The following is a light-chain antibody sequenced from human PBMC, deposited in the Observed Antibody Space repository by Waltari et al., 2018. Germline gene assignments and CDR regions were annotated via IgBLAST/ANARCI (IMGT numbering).Light chain of an antibody. CDR3: QQYNSYSLLT. J-gene: IGKJ4*01. Sequence: DIQMTQSPSTLSASVGDRFTITCRASQSISNWLAWYQQKPGKAPKLLIYKASTLESGVPSRFSGSGSGTEFTRTSSSLQPDDCATYYCQQYNSYSLLTFGGGTKVEIK. CDR1: QSISNW. V-gene: IGKV1-5*03. CDR2: KAS.